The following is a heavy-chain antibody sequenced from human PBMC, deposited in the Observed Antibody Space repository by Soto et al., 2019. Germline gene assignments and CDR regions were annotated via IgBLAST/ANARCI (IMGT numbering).Heavy chain of an antibody. J-gene: IGHJ4*02. CDR3: AKVYYDYDLLTGATFDY. D-gene: IGHD3-9*01. V-gene: IGHV3-23*01. CDR1: GFTFSNYP. Sequence: GGSLRLSCAASGFTFSNYPMGWVRQAPGKGLEWVSVISVSGGSTYYGDSVKGRFTISRDNSKNTLYLQMSSLRAEDTALYYCAKVYYDYDLLTGATFDYWGQGSMVTVSS. CDR2: ISVSGGST.